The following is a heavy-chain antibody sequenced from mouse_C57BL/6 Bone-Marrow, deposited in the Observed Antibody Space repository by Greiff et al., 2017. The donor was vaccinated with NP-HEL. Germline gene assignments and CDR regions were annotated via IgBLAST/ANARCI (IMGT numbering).Heavy chain of an antibody. CDR1: GYTFTSYG. Sequence: VQLQESGAELARPGASVKLSCKASGYTFTSYGISWVKQRTGQGLEWIGEIYPRSGNTYYNEKFKGKATLTADKSSSTAYMELRSLTSEDSAVYFCARDAWFAYWGQGTRVTVSA. CDR3: ARDAWFAY. CDR2: IYPRSGNT. J-gene: IGHJ3*01. V-gene: IGHV1-81*01.